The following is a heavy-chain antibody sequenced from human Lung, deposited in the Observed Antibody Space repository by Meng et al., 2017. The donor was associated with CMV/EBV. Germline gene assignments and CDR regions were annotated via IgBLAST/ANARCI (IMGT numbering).Heavy chain of an antibody. D-gene: IGHD3-10*01. CDR3: AREGITMVRGVIIGRPDY. J-gene: IGHJ4*02. CDR2: INHSGST. Sequence: SETXSLXXAVYGGSFSGYYWSWIRQPPGKGLEWIGEINHSGSTNYNPSLKSRVTISVDTSKNQFSLKLSSVTAADTAVYYCAREGITMVRGVIIGRPDYWGQGXLVTVSS. V-gene: IGHV4-34*01. CDR1: GGSFSGYY.